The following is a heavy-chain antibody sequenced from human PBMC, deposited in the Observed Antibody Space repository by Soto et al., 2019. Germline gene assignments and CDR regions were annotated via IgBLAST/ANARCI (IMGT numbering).Heavy chain of an antibody. Sequence: EVQLLESGGGSVQPGGSLRLSCSASGFTFSNYAMSWVRQAPGKGLEWVASISGSGRSTNYADSVKGRFTISRDNSKNTLAVQMSSLRAEDTAVYYCARAAIHGSSWYFWFDPWGQGTLVTVSS. D-gene: IGHD6-13*01. CDR3: ARAAIHGSSWYFWFDP. CDR2: ISGSGRST. V-gene: IGHV3-23*01. J-gene: IGHJ5*02. CDR1: GFTFSNYA.